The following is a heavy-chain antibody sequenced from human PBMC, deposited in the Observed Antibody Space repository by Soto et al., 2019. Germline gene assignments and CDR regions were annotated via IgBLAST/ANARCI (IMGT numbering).Heavy chain of an antibody. Sequence: SVKVSCKASGGTFSTYALSWVRQAPGQGLEWMGGIIPIFGTANYAQKFQGRVTITADESTSTAYMELGSLRSEDTAVHYCARGRSLGGEPGAFDIWGQGTMVTVS. V-gene: IGHV1-69*13. D-gene: IGHD2-21*01. CDR1: GGTFSTYA. CDR2: IIPIFGTA. J-gene: IGHJ3*02. CDR3: ARGRSLGGEPGAFDI.